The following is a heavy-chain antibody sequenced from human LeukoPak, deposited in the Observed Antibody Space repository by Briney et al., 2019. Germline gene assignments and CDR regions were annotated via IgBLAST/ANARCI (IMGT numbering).Heavy chain of an antibody. Sequence: GGSLRLSCVASGFTFRSYGIHWVRQAPGKGLEWLAFIWYDEITKNYADSVKGRFTISRDNAKNSLYLQLNSLRAEDTAAYYCARDPYSGSYSDYYYYYMDVWGKGTTVTVSS. CDR3: ARDPYSGSYSDYYYYYMDV. CDR2: IWYDEITK. J-gene: IGHJ6*03. V-gene: IGHV3-33*01. CDR1: GFTFRSYG. D-gene: IGHD1-26*01.